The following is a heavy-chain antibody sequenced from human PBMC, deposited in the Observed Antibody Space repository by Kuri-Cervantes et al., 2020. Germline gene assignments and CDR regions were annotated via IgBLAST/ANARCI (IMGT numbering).Heavy chain of an antibody. D-gene: IGHD4-17*01. CDR1: GGSISGYY. CDR3: ARVNGDYVLNY. Sequence: SETLSLTCTVSGGSISGYYWSWIRQPPGKGLEWIGYISYSGNTNYNPSLKSRVTISVDTSKNQFSLKLSSVTAADTAVYYCARVNGDYVLNYWGQGTLVTVSS. V-gene: IGHV4-59*13. J-gene: IGHJ4*02. CDR2: ISYSGNT.